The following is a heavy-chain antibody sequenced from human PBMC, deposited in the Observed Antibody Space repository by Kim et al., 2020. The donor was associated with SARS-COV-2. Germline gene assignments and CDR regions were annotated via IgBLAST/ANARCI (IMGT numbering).Heavy chain of an antibody. V-gene: IGHV4-39*01. Sequence: SETLSLTCTVSGGSISSSSYYWGWIRQPPGKGLEWIGSIYYSGSTYYNPSLKSRVTISVDTSKNQFSLKLSSVTAADTAVYYCARRFAERTYYDFWSGYADDAFDIWGQGTMVTVSS. CDR2: IYYSGST. J-gene: IGHJ3*02. CDR1: GGSISSSSYY. CDR3: ARRFAERTYYDFWSGYADDAFDI. D-gene: IGHD3-3*01.